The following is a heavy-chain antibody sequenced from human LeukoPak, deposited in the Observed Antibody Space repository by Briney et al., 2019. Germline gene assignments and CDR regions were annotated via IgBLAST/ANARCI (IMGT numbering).Heavy chain of an antibody. J-gene: IGHJ5*02. V-gene: IGHV3-11*01. CDR2: ISMSGSVI. Sequence: PGGSLRLSCAASGFKFRDYYMSWIRQAPGKGLEWISYISMSGSVIQYSDSGKGRFTTSRDNVKNSLHLQMDSLRVDDMAVYYCARGGWSRGWFDPWGQGTLVSVSS. CDR1: GFKFRDYY. CDR3: ARGGWSRGWFDP. D-gene: IGHD3-22*01.